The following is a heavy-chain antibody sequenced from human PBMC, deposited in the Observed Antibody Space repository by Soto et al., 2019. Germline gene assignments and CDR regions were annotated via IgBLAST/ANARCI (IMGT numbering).Heavy chain of an antibody. V-gene: IGHV4-34*01. CDR2: INNSGST. J-gene: IGHJ4*02. CDR3: ARSRYCSGGSCPWYFDY. Sequence: SETLSLTCAVYGGSFSGYYWSWIRQPPGKGLEWIGEINNSGSTNYNPSLKSRVTISVVTSKNQFSLKLSSVTAADTAVYYCARSRYCSGGSCPWYFDYWGQGTLVTVSS. CDR1: GGSFSGYY. D-gene: IGHD2-15*01.